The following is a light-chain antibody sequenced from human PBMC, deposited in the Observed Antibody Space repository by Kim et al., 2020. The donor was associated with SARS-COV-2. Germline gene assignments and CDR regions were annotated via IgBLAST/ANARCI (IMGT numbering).Light chain of an antibody. J-gene: IGKJ2*01. CDR3: QQRSNWPYA. CDR1: QDVRNY. V-gene: IGKV3-11*01. Sequence: EIALTQSPATLSLSPGERATLSCRASQDVRNYLAWYQQRPGQAPRLLIYDASNRASGIPARFSGSGSGTDFSLTVTSLEPEDFAVYYCQQRSNWPYACGQETTLE. CDR2: DAS.